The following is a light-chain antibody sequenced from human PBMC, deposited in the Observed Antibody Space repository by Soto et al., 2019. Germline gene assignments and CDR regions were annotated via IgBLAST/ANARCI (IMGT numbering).Light chain of an antibody. V-gene: IGKV1-9*01. Sequence: IQLTQSPSSLSASIGDRVTITCRASQGISNSLAWYQQKPGKAPKLLIYIASTLQSGVPPRFSGSGFGTDFTRTNGSLQPEDFATYYCQQLDSYPLTFGQGTRQEIK. CDR1: QGISNS. CDR3: QQLDSYPLT. CDR2: IAS. J-gene: IGKJ5*01.